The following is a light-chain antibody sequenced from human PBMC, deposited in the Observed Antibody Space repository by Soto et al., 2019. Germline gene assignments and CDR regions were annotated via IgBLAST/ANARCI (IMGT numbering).Light chain of an antibody. J-gene: IGKJ5*01. V-gene: IGKV1-9*01. Sequence: DIQLTQSPSFLSASVRERVTITCRASQAIRNYLAWYQQKPRGAPRLLIHSASSLQSGVPSRFSGSGSGTEFTLTISRLQPEDSATYYCQQVNTYPITFGQGTRLEIK. CDR1: QAIRNY. CDR2: SAS. CDR3: QQVNTYPIT.